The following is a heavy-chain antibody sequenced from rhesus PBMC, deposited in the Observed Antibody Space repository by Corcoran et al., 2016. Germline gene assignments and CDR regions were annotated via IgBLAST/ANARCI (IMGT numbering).Heavy chain of an antibody. V-gene: IGHV3S42*01. Sequence: EVQLVESGGGLAKPGGSLRLSCAASGFTFSSYWMTGVRQTPGKGLEWISAINSGVGSTYYANSVKGQFTISRDNSKNTLSLQMNSLRAEDTAVYYCANLAAAGLDYWGQGVLVTVSS. CDR3: ANLAAAGLDY. CDR1: GFTFSSYW. D-gene: IGHD6-25*01. J-gene: IGHJ4*01. CDR2: INSGVGST.